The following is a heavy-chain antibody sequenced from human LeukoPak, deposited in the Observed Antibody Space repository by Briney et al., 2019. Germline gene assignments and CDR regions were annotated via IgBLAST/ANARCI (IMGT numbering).Heavy chain of an antibody. CDR2: ISGSGGST. CDR1: GFTFSSYA. V-gene: IGHV3-23*01. D-gene: IGHD3-3*01. J-gene: IGHJ3*02. CDR3: AKMTLYDFWSGYIPTHAFDI. Sequence: GGSLRLSCAASGFTFSSYAMSWVRQAPGKGLEWVSAISGSGGSTYYADSVKGRFTISRDNSKNTLYLQMNSLRAEDTAVYYCAKMTLYDFWSGYIPTHAFDIWGQGTRVTVSS.